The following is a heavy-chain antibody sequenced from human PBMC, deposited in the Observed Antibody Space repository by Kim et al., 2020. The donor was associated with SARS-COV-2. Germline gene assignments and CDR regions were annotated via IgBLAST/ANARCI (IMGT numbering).Heavy chain of an antibody. CDR1: GYTFTSYA. Sequence: ASVKVSCKASGYTFTSYAMHWVRQAPGQRLEWMGWINAGNGNTKYSQKFQGRVTITRDTSASTAYMELSSLRSEDTAVYYCARETTVSDGMDVWGQGTTVTVSS. V-gene: IGHV1-3*01. CDR2: INAGNGNT. D-gene: IGHD4-17*01. J-gene: IGHJ6*02. CDR3: ARETTVSDGMDV.